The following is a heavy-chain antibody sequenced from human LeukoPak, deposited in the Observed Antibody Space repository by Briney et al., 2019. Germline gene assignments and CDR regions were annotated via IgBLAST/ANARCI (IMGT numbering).Heavy chain of an antibody. CDR3: ASPEVRFSYYYGMDV. V-gene: IGHV1-2*02. J-gene: IGHJ6*02. D-gene: IGHD3-3*01. Sequence: ASVKVSCKASGYTFTGYYMHWVRQAPGQGLEWMGWINPNSSGTNYAQKFQGRVTMTRDTSISTAYMELSRLRSDDTVVYYCASPEVRFSYYYGMDVWGQGTTVTVSS. CDR1: GYTFTGYY. CDR2: INPNSSGT.